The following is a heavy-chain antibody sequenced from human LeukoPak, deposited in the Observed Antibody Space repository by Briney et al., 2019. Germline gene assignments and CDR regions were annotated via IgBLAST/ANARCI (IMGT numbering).Heavy chain of an antibody. CDR2: IYYSGST. D-gene: IGHD3-22*01. CDR3: ARGSDSSGYLSYYYYYYMDV. J-gene: IGHJ6*03. CDR1: GGSISSYY. Sequence: SETLSLTCTVSGGSISSYYWSWIRQPPGKGLEWIGYIYYSGSTNYNPSLKSRVTISVDTSKDQFSLKLSSVTAADTAVYYCARGSDSSGYLSYYYYYYMDVWGKGTTVTVSS. V-gene: IGHV4-59*01.